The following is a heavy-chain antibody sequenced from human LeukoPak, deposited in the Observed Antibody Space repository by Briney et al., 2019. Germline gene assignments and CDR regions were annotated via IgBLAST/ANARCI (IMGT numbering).Heavy chain of an antibody. CDR1: GFTFSSYG. CDR2: ISYDGSNK. Sequence: PGGSLRLSCAASGFTFSSYGLHWVRQAPGKGLEWVAVISYDGSNKHYADSVKGRFTVSRDNSKNTLYLQMNSLRAEDTAVYYCAGETVTIRGTDGFDIWGQGTMVTV. CDR3: AGETVTIRGTDGFDI. D-gene: IGHD4-17*01. V-gene: IGHV3-30*03. J-gene: IGHJ3*02.